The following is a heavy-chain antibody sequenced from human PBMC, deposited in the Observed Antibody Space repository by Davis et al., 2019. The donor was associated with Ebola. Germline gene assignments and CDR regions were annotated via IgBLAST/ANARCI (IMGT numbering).Heavy chain of an antibody. CDR2: INPSGGST. CDR1: GYTFTSYY. J-gene: IGHJ3*02. CDR3: ARAGIAAAGTGAFDI. D-gene: IGHD6-13*01. V-gene: IGHV1-46*01. Sequence: AASVKVSCKASGYTFTSYYMHWVRQAPGQGLEWMGIINPSGGSTSYAQKFQGRVTMTRDTSTRTVYMELSSLRSEDTAVYYCARAGIAAAGTGAFDIWGQGTMVTVSS.